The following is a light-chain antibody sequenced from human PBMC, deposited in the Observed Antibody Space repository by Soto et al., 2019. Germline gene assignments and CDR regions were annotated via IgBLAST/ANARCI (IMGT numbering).Light chain of an antibody. J-gene: IGKJ1*01. CDR1: ESIDTY. Sequence: DLQMTQSPSSLSASVGATVTITCRASESIDTYLSWYQHKPGKAPKLLIFSASRLERGVPSRFSGSGIGTDFTLTITSLQPEDFATYFCHQSYSTPWAFGQGTKVEI. V-gene: IGKV1-39*01. CDR2: SAS. CDR3: HQSYSTPWA.